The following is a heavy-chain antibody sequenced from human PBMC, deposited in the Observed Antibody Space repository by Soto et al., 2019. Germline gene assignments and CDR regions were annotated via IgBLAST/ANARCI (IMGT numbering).Heavy chain of an antibody. CDR3: ACYQGVGPRGYFYF. V-gene: IGHV3-21*01. J-gene: IGHJ4*02. CDR2: ISSSSSYI. CDR1: TFTFSNYN. Sequence: PGGSLRLSCAASTFTFSNYNMNWVRQAPGKGLEWVSSISSSSSYIYYSDSVKGRFIISRDNAKNSLFLHMSGLRAEDTAVYYCACYQGVGPRGYFYFWGLGTLVPVSS. D-gene: IGHD2-21*01.